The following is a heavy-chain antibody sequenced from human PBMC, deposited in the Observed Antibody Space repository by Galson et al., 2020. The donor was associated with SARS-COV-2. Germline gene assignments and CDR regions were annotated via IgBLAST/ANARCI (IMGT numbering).Heavy chain of an antibody. V-gene: IGHV1-69*13. CDR3: ARVRYYDSSGYYRWFDP. D-gene: IGHD3-22*01. Sequence: SVKVSCKASEGTFDNYGITWVRQAPGQGLDWIGGFIPVFRASTYAQKFQGRISITADELTATVYMELSSLTSEDTAVYYCARVRYYDSSGYYRWFDPWGQGTLVTVS. J-gene: IGHJ5*02. CDR1: EGTFDNYG. CDR2: FIPVFRAS.